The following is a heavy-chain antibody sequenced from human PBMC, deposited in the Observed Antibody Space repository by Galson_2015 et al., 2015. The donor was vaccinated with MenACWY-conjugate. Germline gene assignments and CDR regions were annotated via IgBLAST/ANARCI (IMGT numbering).Heavy chain of an antibody. V-gene: IGHV3-74*01. CDR1: GFTFSSYW. J-gene: IGHJ4*02. CDR2: INSDGSST. D-gene: IGHD2-2*01. Sequence: SLRLSCAASGFTFSSYWMHWVRQAPGKGLVWVSLINSDGSSTSYADSVKGRFTISIDNAKNTLYLQMNSLRAEDTAVYYCAVYCSSTRCYGASGGYWGQGTLVTVSS. CDR3: AVYCSSTRCYGASGGY.